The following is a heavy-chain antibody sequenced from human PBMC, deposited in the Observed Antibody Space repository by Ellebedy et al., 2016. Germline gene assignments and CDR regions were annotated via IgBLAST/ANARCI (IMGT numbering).Heavy chain of an antibody. CDR2: INSDGSST. V-gene: IGHV3-74*01. CDR3: ARGGTTVTPYYYYYGMDV. D-gene: IGHD4-17*01. J-gene: IGHJ6*02. CDR1: GFTFSSYW. Sequence: GGSLRLXXAASGFTFSSYWMHWVRQAPGKGLVWVSRINSDGSSTNYADSVKGRFTISRDNARTTLYLQMNSLRAEDTAVYYCARGGTTVTPYYYYYGMDVWGQGTTVTVSS.